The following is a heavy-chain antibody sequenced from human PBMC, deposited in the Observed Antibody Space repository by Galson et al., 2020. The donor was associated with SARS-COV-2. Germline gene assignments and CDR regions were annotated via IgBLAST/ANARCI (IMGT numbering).Heavy chain of an antibody. D-gene: IGHD3-22*01. CDR1: GFSLSNARMG. CDR3: ARIRSVVEVTLWCNYYYYYGMDV. V-gene: IGHV2-26*01. CDR2: IFSNDEK. Sequence: KMSGPTLVKPTETLTLTCTVSGFSLSNARMGVSWIRQPPGKALEWLAHIFSNDEKSYSTSLKSRLTISKDTSKSQVVLTMTNMDPVDTSTYSCARIRSVVEVTLWCNYYYYYGMDVWGQGTTVTVSS. J-gene: IGHJ6*02.